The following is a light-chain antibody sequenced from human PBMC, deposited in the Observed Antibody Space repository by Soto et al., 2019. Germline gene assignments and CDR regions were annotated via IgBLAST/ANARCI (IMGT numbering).Light chain of an antibody. V-gene: IGLV1-44*01. Sequence: QSVLTQPPSASGTPGQRVTISCSGSSSNIGTNTVNWYQQFPRSAPKLLMYSSNQRPSGVPDRFSGSKSGTSASLAISGLQSKDEADYYCAAWDGSLNVVLFGGGTKLTVL. J-gene: IGLJ3*02. CDR1: SSNIGTNT. CDR3: AAWDGSLNVVL. CDR2: SSN.